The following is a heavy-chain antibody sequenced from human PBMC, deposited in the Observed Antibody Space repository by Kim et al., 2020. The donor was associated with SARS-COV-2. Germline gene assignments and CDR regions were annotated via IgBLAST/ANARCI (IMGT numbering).Heavy chain of an antibody. V-gene: IGHV3-9*01. CDR2: ISWNSGSI. Sequence: GGSLRISCAASGFTFDDYAMHWVRQAPGKGLELVSGISWNSGSIGYADSVNGRFTISRDNAKNSLYLQMNSLRAEDTALYYCAKDRSSVAGTYFDYWGQGTLVTVSS. J-gene: IGHJ4*02. D-gene: IGHD1-26*01. CDR1: GFTFDDYA. CDR3: AKDRSSVAGTYFDY.